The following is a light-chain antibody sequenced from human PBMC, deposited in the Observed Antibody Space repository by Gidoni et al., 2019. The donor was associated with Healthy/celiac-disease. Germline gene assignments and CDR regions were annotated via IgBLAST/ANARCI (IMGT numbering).Light chain of an antibody. CDR3: QQYGSSPYT. Sequence: TVLTQSPGTLSLSPVDRTILSCRASQSVSSSYLAGYQQKPGQAPRVLIYGSSPRTTGIQDRFSGSGSGTDFTVTMSRLEPEEFAVYYCQQYGSSPYTLGQGTKLEI. CDR2: GSS. J-gene: IGKJ2*01. V-gene: IGKV3-20*01. CDR1: QSVSSSY.